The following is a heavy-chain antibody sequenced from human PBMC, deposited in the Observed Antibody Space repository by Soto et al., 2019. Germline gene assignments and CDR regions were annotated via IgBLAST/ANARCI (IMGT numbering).Heavy chain of an antibody. CDR1: GFTFSSYA. J-gene: IGHJ1*01. CDR3: AMTIVVVAAEPAEYFQH. Sequence: QVQLVESGGGVVQPGRSLRLSCAASGFTFSSYAMHWVRQAPGKGLEWVAVISYDGSNKYYADSVKGRFTISRDNSKNXXYLQMNSLRAEDTAVYYCAMTIVVVAAEPAEYFQHWGQGTLVTVSS. CDR2: ISYDGSNK. V-gene: IGHV3-30-3*01. D-gene: IGHD2-15*01.